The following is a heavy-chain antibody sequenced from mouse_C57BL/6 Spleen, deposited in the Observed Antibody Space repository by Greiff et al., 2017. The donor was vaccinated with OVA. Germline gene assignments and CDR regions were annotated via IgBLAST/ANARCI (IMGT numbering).Heavy chain of an antibody. D-gene: IGHD2-1*01. J-gene: IGHJ1*03. Sequence: VQLQQSGAELVKPGASVKISCKASGYAFSSYWMNWVKQRPGKGLEWIGQIYPGDGDTNYNGKFKGKATLTADQSYSTAYMQHSNLTSEYSAVYVCAREKNIYYGHWYFDVWGTGTTVTVSS. CDR2: IYPGDGDT. V-gene: IGHV1-80*01. CDR1: GYAFSSYW. CDR3: AREKNIYYGHWYFDV.